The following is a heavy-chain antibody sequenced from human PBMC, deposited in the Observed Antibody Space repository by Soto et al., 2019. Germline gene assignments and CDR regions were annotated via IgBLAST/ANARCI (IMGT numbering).Heavy chain of an antibody. CDR3: ARKILGSTSRPNYWYFDL. CDR1: GFTFINYA. D-gene: IGHD2-2*01. V-gene: IGHV3-23*01. Sequence: EVQLLESGGGFVQPGGSLRLSCAGSGFTFINYAMNWVRQAPGKGLEWVSSISGGGDAAFFPDSVRGRFTISRDNSKNTVTLQMNSLGVDDTAVYYCARKILGSTSRPNYWYFDLWGRDTLVTVSS. J-gene: IGHJ2*01. CDR2: ISGGGDAA.